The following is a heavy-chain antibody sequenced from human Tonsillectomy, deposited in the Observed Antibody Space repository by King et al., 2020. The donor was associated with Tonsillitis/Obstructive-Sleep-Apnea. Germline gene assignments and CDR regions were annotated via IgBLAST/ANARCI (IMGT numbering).Heavy chain of an antibody. J-gene: IGHJ4*02. D-gene: IGHD3-10*01. CDR3: TTDLWQ. CDR2: IKSKTDGGTT. CDR1: GFSFSDAW. Sequence: VQLVESGGGLVKPGGSLRLSCAASGFSFSDAWMTWVRQAPGKGLEWVGRIKSKTDGGTTDYAAPVKGRVIISRDDSKNTVFLQMDSLKTEDTALYYCTTDLWQWGQGTLVTVSS. V-gene: IGHV3-15*01.